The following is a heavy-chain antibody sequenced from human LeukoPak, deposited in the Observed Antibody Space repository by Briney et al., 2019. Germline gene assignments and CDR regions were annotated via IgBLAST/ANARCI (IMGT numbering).Heavy chain of an antibody. CDR1: GYTFTSYG. Sequence: GASVKVSCKASGYTFTSYGINWVRQATGQGLKWMGWMNPNSGNTGYAQKLQGRVTMTTDTSTSTAYMELRSLRSDDTAVYYCARDQVIVSFDIWGQGTMVTVSS. CDR2: MNPNSGNT. J-gene: IGHJ3*02. CDR3: ARDQVIVSFDI. V-gene: IGHV1-18*01. D-gene: IGHD3-22*01.